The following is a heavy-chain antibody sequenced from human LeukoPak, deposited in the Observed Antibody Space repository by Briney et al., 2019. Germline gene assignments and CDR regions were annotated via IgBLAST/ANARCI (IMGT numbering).Heavy chain of an antibody. CDR2: IYNSGNT. D-gene: IGHD3-22*01. V-gene: IGHV4-59*01. CDR1: GGSISTYY. Sequence: ETLSLTCSVSGGSISTYYWSWIRQPPGKGLEWIGYIYNSGNTNYNPSLRSRVTISVDTSNNQFSLRLSSVTAADTAVYYCARGGRYYDSRGYHREYYFDFWGQGTLVTVSS. CDR3: ARGGRYYDSRGYHREYYFDF. J-gene: IGHJ4*02.